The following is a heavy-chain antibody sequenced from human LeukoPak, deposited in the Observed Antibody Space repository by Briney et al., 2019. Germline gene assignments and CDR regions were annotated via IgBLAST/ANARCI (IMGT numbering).Heavy chain of an antibody. CDR1: GYTFTSYG. J-gene: IGHJ4*02. V-gene: IGHV5-51*01. CDR3: ARRGGSLNYFDY. Sequence: KVSCKASGYTFTSYGISWVRQMPGKGLEWMGIIYPGDSDIRYSPSFQGQVTISADKSISTAYLQWSSLKASDTAMYFCARRGGSLNYFDYWGQGTLVTVSS. D-gene: IGHD1-26*01. CDR2: IYPGDSDI.